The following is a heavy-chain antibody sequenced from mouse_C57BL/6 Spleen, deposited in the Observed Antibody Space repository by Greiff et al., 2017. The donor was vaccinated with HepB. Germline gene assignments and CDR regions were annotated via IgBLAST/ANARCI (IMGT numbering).Heavy chain of an antibody. J-gene: IGHJ2*01. D-gene: IGHD2-1*01. CDR2: IDPSDSYT. Sequence: VQLQQSGAELVRPGTSVKLSYKASGYTFTSYWMHWVKQRPGQGLEWIGVIDPSDSYTNYNQKFKGKATLTVDTSSSTAYMQLSSLTSEDSAVYYCARSDGNYVYYFDYWGQGTTLTVSS. CDR3: ARSDGNYVYYFDY. CDR1: GYTFTSYW. V-gene: IGHV1-59*01.